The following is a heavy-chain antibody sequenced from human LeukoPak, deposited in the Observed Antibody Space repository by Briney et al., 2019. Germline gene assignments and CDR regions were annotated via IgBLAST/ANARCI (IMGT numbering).Heavy chain of an antibody. J-gene: IGHJ4*02. D-gene: IGHD3-3*01. CDR2: IIPIFGTA. CDR3: ARESGYFNSLDY. V-gene: IGHV1-69*06. Sequence: VASVKVSCKASGGTFSSYAISWVRQAPGQGLEWMGGIIPIFGTANYAQKFQGRVTITADKSTSTAYMELSSLRSEDTAVYYCARESGYFNSLDYWGQGTLVTVSS. CDR1: GGTFSSYA.